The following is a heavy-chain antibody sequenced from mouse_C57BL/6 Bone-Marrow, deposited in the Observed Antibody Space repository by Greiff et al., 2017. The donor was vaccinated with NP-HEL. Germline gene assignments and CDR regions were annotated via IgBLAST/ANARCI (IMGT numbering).Heavy chain of an antibody. V-gene: IGHV1-19*01. CDR3: ARFGEIYDYLYYYAMDY. J-gene: IGHJ4*01. Sequence: VQLQQSGPVLVKPGASVKMSCKASGYTFTDYYMNWVKQSHGKSLEWIGVINPYNGGTSYNQKFKGKATLTVDKSSSTAYMELNSLTSEDSAVYYCARFGEIYDYLYYYAMDYWGQGTSVTVSS. CDR2: INPYNGGT. D-gene: IGHD2-4*01. CDR1: GYTFTDYY.